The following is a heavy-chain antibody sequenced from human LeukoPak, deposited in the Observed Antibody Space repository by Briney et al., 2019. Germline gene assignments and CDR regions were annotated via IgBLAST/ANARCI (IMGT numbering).Heavy chain of an antibody. V-gene: IGHV3-7*01. Sequence: GGSLRLSCAASGFTFRNYWMSWVRQAPGKGLEWVANINQDGSDNYYVDSVKGRFTISRDNAKNSLYLQMNSLRAEDTAVYYCARQDYYFEYWGQGTLVTVSS. J-gene: IGHJ4*02. CDR3: ARQDYYFEY. CDR1: GFTFRNYW. CDR2: INQDGSDN.